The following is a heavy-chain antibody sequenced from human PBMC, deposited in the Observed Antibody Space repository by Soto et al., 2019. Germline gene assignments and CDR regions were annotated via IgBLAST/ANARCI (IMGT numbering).Heavy chain of an antibody. CDR2: AYYSGDT. V-gene: IGHV4-59*01. J-gene: IGHJ5*02. D-gene: IGHD2-8*01. CDR1: VGSISRYY. CDR3: ARDRSTYGGGGTGEVKENWFDP. Sequence: SETLSLTCIVSVGSISRYYWSWIRQPPGKGLEWIGYAYYSGDTGYNPSLKSRVTMAVDTSKNQVSLKLSSVTAADTAVYYCARDRSTYGGGGTGEVKENWFDPWGQGALVTVS.